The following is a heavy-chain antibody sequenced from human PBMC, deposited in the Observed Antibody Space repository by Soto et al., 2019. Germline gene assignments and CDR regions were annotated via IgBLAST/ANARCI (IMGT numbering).Heavy chain of an antibody. CDR3: AKKGFGRVVAAVDDAFDI. Sequence: GGSLRLSCAASGFTFSSYAMSWVRQAPGKGLEWVSAIRGSGGSTYYADSVKGRFTISRDNSKNTLYLQMNSLRAEDTAVYYCAKKGFGRVVAAVDDAFDIWGQGTMVTVSS. CDR1: GFTFSSYA. V-gene: IGHV3-23*01. J-gene: IGHJ3*02. D-gene: IGHD2-15*01. CDR2: IRGSGGST.